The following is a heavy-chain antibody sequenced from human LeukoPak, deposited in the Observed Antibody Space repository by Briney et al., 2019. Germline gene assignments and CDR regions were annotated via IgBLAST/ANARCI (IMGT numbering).Heavy chain of an antibody. CDR1: GFTFSSYE. CDR3: AAPLPGYSSSYGFS. J-gene: IGHJ4*02. D-gene: IGHD6-13*01. V-gene: IGHV3-48*03. Sequence: TGGSLRLSCAASGFTFSSYEMNWVRQAPGKGLEWVSYISSSGSTIYYADSVKGRFTISRDNAKNSLYLQMNSLRAEDTAVYYCAAPLPGYSSSYGFSWGQGTLVTVSS. CDR2: ISSSGSTI.